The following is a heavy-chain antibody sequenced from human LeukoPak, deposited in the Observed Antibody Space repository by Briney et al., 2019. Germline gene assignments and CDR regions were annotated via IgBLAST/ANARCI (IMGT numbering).Heavy chain of an antibody. CDR3: ATALAAFDV. J-gene: IGHJ3*01. V-gene: IGHV1-24*01. Sequence: ASVKVSCKASGYTFTSYDINWVRQATGQGLEWMGGFDPEDGETIYAQKFQGRVTMTEDTSTDTAYMELSSLRSEDTAVYYCATALAAFDVWGQGTMVTVSS. CDR2: FDPEDGET. CDR1: GYTFTSYD.